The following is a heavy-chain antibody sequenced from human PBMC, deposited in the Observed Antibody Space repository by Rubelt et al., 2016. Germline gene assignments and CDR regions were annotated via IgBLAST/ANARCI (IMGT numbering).Heavy chain of an antibody. CDR3: ARNDFWRGYDY. V-gene: IGHV4-34*01. D-gene: IGHD3-3*01. CDR1: GGSFSGYY. J-gene: IGHJ4*02. CDR2: INHSGST. Sequence: GAGLLKPSETLSLTCAVYGGSFSGYYWSWIRQPPGKGLEWIGEINHSGSTNYNPSLKSRVTISVDTSKNQFSLKLSSVTAADTAVYYCARNDFWRGYDYWGQGTLVTVSS.